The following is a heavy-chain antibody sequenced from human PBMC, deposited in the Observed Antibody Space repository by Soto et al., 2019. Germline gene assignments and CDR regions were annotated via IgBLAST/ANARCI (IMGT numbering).Heavy chain of an antibody. CDR1: GFAISRGYY. Sequence: SETLSLTCSVSGFAISRGYYWSWVRQPPGKGLEWIGSIYPSVSSYHNPSLATRLRISIDTSKNQFTLNLTSVTAADTALYFCAREKVGTTFFDNWGQGIQVTVSS. CDR2: IYPSVSS. CDR3: AREKVGTTFFDN. J-gene: IGHJ4*02. D-gene: IGHD1-1*01. V-gene: IGHV4-38-2*02.